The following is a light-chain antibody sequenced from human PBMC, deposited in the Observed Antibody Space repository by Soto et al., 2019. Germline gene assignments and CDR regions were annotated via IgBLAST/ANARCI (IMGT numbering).Light chain of an antibody. J-gene: IGKJ4*01. CDR2: DAS. CDR1: QGVSSY. Sequence: EIVLTQSPATLSLSPGERATLSCRASQGVSSYLAWYQQKPGQAPRLLIYDASNRATGIPARFSGSGPGTDFTLTISSLEPGDFAVYYCQQRSNWLTFGGGTKVEI. CDR3: QQRSNWLT. V-gene: IGKV3D-11*01.